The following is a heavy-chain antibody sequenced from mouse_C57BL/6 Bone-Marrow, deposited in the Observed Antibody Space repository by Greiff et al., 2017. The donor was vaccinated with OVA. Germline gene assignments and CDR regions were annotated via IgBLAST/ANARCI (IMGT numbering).Heavy chain of an antibody. CDR2: ISDGGSYT. V-gene: IGHV5-4*01. CDR3: ARASYYYGSSSPYAMDY. CDR1: GFTFSSYA. Sequence: EVQRVESGGGLVKPGGSLKLSCAASGFTFSSYAMSWVRQTPEKRLEWVATISDGGSYTYYPDNVKGRFTISRDNAKNNLYLQMSHLKSEDTAMYYCARASYYYGSSSPYAMDYWGQGTSVTVSS. J-gene: IGHJ4*01. D-gene: IGHD1-1*01.